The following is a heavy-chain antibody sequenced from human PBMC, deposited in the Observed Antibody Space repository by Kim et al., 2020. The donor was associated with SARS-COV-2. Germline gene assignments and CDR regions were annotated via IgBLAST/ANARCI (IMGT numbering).Heavy chain of an antibody. D-gene: IGHD6-13*01. J-gene: IGHJ2*01. Sequence: YADSVKGRFTISRDNSKNTLYLQMNSLRAEDTAVYYCAKVRQQQNWYFDLWGRGTLVTVSS. V-gene: IGHV3-23*01. CDR3: AKVRQQQNWYFDL.